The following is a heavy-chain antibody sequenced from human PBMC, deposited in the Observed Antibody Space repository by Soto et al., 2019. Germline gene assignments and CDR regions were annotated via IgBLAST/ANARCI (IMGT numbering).Heavy chain of an antibody. CDR2: INHSGST. J-gene: IGHJ5*02. CDR3: AREPTRGYSYGLDP. CDR1: GGSFSGYY. V-gene: IGHV4-34*01. Sequence: SETLSLTCAVYGGSFSGYYWSWIRQPPGKGLEWIGGINHSGSTNYNPSLKSRVTISVDTSKNQFSLKLSSVTAADTAMYYCAREPTRGYSYGLDPWGQGTLVTVSS. D-gene: IGHD5-18*01.